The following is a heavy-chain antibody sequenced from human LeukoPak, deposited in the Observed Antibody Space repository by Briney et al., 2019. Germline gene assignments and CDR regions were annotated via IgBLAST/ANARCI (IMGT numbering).Heavy chain of an antibody. V-gene: IGHV3-49*03. D-gene: IGHD4-17*01. CDR1: GFTFADYA. Sequence: PGRSLRLSCTTSGFTFADYAISWFRQAPGKGLEWVGFIRSKPYGETTEYAASVKGRFIFSRDDSKSIAYLQMNSLKTEDTAVYYCATDPYGDYARYFDYWGQGTLVTVSS. CDR3: ATDPYGDYARYFDY. CDR2: IRSKPYGETT. J-gene: IGHJ4*02.